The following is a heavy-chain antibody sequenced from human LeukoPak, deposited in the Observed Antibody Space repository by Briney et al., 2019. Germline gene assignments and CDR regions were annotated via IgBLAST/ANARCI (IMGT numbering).Heavy chain of an antibody. D-gene: IGHD6-19*01. J-gene: IGHJ4*02. Sequence: GGSLRLSCAASGFTFNNYAMSWVRQAPGKGLEWVSAMSGSGGSTYYADSVKGRFTISRDNSKNTLYLQMNSLRAEDTAVYYCARDHSSGWVDYWGQGTLVTVSS. CDR2: MSGSGGST. CDR1: GFTFNNYA. CDR3: ARDHSSGWVDY. V-gene: IGHV3-23*01.